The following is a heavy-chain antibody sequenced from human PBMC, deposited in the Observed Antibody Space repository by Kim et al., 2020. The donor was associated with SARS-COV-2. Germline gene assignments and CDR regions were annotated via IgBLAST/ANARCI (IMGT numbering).Heavy chain of an antibody. V-gene: IGHV3-64D*09. J-gene: IGHJ6*02. CDR1: GFTFSSYA. CDR2: ISSNGGST. Sequence: GGSLRLSCSASGFTFSSYAMHWVRQAPGKGLEYVSAISSNGGSTYYADSVKGRFTISRDNSKNTLYLQMSSLRAEDTAVYYCVNGPVRTSLWYYGMDVWGQGTTVTVSS. D-gene: IGHD3-10*01. CDR3: VNGPVRTSLWYYGMDV.